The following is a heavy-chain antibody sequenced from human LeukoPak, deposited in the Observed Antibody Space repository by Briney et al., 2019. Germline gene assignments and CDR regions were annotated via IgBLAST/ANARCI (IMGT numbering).Heavy chain of an antibody. Sequence: SVKVSCKASGFTFTSSSVQWVRQARGQRLEWIGWIVVGSGNTNYAQKFQERVTITRDMSTSTAYMELSSLRSEDTAVYYCAAPDTAKSWYYYGMDVWGKGTTVTVSS. CDR3: AAPDTAKSWYYYGMDV. CDR1: GFTFTSSS. D-gene: IGHD5-18*01. CDR2: IVVGSGNT. V-gene: IGHV1-58*01. J-gene: IGHJ6*04.